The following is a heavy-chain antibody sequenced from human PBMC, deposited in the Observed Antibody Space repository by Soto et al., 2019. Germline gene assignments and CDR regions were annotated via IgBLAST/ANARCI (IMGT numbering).Heavy chain of an antibody. J-gene: IGHJ3*02. CDR2: IIPIFGTA. CDR3: ASVLTADSSGYYGRAFDI. V-gene: IGHV1-69*06. D-gene: IGHD3-22*01. Sequence: QVQLVHSGAEVKKPGSSVKVSCKASGGTFSSYAISWVRQAPGQGLDWMGGIIPIFGTANYAQKFQGRVTITADKSTSTAHMELSSLRSEDTDVYYCASVLTADSSGYYGRAFDIWGQGTMVTVSS. CDR1: GGTFSSYA.